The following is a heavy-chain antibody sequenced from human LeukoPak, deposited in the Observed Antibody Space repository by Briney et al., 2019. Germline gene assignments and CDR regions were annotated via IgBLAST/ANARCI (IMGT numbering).Heavy chain of an antibody. Sequence: SETLSLICTVSGGSISSYYWSWIRQPAGKGLEWIGRIYASGSTYYNPSLKSRVTMSVDTSKNQFSLRLTTVTAADTAVYYCARDSNLEYSSTRGLGRWGQGTLVTVSS. CDR3: ARDSNLEYSSTRGLGR. V-gene: IGHV4-4*07. J-gene: IGHJ4*02. CDR1: GGSISSYY. D-gene: IGHD6-6*01. CDR2: IYASGST.